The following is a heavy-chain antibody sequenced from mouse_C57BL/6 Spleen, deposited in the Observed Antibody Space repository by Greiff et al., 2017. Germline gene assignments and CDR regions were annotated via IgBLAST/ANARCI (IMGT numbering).Heavy chain of an antibody. D-gene: IGHD2-2*01. CDR3: ARSPYGSYFDY. V-gene: IGHV1-19*01. CDR2: INPYNGGT. CDR1: GYTFTDYY. Sequence: EVQLQQSGPVLVKPGASVKMSCKASGYTFTDYYMNWVKQSHGKSLEWIGVINPYNGGTSYNQKFKGKATLTVDKSSSTAYMELNSLTSEDSAVYYCARSPYGSYFDYWGQGTTLTVSS. J-gene: IGHJ2*01.